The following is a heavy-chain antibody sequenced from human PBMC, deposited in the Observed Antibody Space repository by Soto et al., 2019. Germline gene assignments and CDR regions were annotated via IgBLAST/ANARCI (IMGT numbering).Heavy chain of an antibody. CDR2: IKQDGSEK. V-gene: IGHV3-7*03. J-gene: IGHJ4*02. CDR3: AGVHWSGYYTVAYFDY. CDR1: GFTFSSYW. D-gene: IGHD3-3*01. Sequence: EVQLVESGGGLVQPGGSLRLSCAASGFTFSSYWMSWVRQAPGKGLEWVANIKQDGSEKYYVDSVKGRFTISRDNAKNSLYLQMNSLRAEDTAVYDCAGVHWSGYYTVAYFDYWGQGTVVIVSS.